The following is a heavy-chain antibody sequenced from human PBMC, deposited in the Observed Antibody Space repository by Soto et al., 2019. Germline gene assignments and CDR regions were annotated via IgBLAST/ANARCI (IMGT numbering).Heavy chain of an antibody. CDR3: SSRVTDAPT. CDR1: GGSISSGW. Sequence: QVQVQESGPGLVKPSGTLSLTCAVSGGSISSGWWTWVRQPPGKGLEWIGEILYSGRTNYNSSLNSRVTISIDKSKNQFSLNLSPVTAADTAVYYCSSRVTDAPTWGQGTLVTVSS. V-gene: IGHV4-4*02. CDR2: ILYSGRT. J-gene: IGHJ5*02. D-gene: IGHD3-10*01.